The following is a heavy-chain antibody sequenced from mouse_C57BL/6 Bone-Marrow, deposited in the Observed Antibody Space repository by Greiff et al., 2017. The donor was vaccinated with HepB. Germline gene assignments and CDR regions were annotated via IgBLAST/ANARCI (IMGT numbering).Heavy chain of an antibody. CDR3: ARGGYAMDY. Sequence: EVQVVESGGDLVKPGGSLKLSCAASGFTFSSYGMSWVRQTPDKRLEWVATISSRGSYTYYPDSVKGRFTISRDNAKNTLYLQMSSLKSEDTAMYYCARGGYAMDYWGQGTSVTVSS. CDR1: GFTFSSYG. J-gene: IGHJ4*01. V-gene: IGHV5-6*01. CDR2: ISSRGSYT.